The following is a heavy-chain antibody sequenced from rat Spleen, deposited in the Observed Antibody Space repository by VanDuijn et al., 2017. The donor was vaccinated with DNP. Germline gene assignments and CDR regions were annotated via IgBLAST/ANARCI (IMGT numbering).Heavy chain of an antibody. D-gene: IGHD1-12*01. V-gene: IGHV5S10*01. Sequence: EVQLVESGGGLLQPGRSRKLSCAASGFTFSDYNMAWVRQAPKKGLEWVATIIHDGKRTYYGDSVKGRFTISRDNTKNVLYLQMDSLRSEDTATYYCSTLNYYASLSGYFDHWGQGTLVTVSS. CDR1: GFTFSDYN. CDR2: IIHDGKRT. CDR3: STLNYYASLSGYFDH. J-gene: IGHJ3*01.